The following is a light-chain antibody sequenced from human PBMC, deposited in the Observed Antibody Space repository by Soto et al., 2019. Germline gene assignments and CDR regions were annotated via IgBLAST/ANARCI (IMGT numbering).Light chain of an antibody. J-gene: IGLJ1*01. CDR3: SSYTSSSTL. CDR1: SSDVGSYNY. V-gene: IGLV2-14*01. Sequence: QSALTQPASVSGSPGQPITISCTGTSSDVGSYNYVSWYQQHPGKAPKLMIYAVSDRPSGISSRFSGSKSGNTASLTISGLQTEDEADYYCSSYTSSSTLFGTGTKLTVL. CDR2: AVS.